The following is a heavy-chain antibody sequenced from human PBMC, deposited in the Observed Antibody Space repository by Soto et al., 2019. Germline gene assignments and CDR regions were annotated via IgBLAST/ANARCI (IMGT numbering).Heavy chain of an antibody. Sequence: QVQLVESGGGVVQPGRSLRLSCAASGFTFSSYGMHWVRQAPGKGLEWVAFISYDGSNKYYADSVKGRFTISRDNSKNTLYLQMNSLRAADTDVYYCAKVPVGTERVTYYYYGMDVWGQGTTVTVSS. J-gene: IGHJ6*02. D-gene: IGHD2-21*02. CDR1: GFTFSSYG. CDR3: AKVPVGTERVTYYYYGMDV. V-gene: IGHV3-30*18. CDR2: ISYDGSNK.